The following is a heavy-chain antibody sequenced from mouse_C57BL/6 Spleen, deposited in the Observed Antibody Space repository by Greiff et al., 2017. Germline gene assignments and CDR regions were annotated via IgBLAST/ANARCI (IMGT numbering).Heavy chain of an antibody. CDR1: GYTFTSYW. J-gene: IGHJ3*01. CDR3: AREAAQATYWFAY. V-gene: IGHV1-55*01. Sequence: QVHVKQPGAELVKPGASVKMSCKASGYTFTSYWITWVQQRPGQGLAWIGDIYPGSGSTNYNETFKSKATLTVDTSSSTAYRQLSSLTSTDSAVYYCAREAAQATYWFAYWGQGTLVTGSA. CDR2: IYPGSGST. D-gene: IGHD3-2*02.